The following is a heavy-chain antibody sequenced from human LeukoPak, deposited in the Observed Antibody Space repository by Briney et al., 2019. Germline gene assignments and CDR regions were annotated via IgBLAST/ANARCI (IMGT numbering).Heavy chain of an antibody. V-gene: IGHV4-34*01. CDR1: GGSFSGYY. J-gene: IGHJ5*02. Sequence: SETLSLTCAVYGGSFSGYYWSWIRQPPGKGLEWIGEINHSGSTNYNPSLKSRVTISVDTSKNQFSLKLSSVTAADTAVYYCAREWGYGDSRRHWFDPWGQGTLITVSS. CDR3: AREWGYGDSRRHWFDP. CDR2: INHSGST. D-gene: IGHD4-17*01.